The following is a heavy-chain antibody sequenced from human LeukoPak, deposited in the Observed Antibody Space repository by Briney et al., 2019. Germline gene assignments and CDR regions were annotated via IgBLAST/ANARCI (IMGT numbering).Heavy chain of an antibody. Sequence: SVKVSCKASGGTFSSYAISWVRQAPGQGLEWMGGIIPIFGTANYAQKFQGRVTITPDKSTSTAYMELSSLRSEDTAVYYCAREDVAYCSSTSCYAGWFDPWGQGTLVTVSS. J-gene: IGHJ5*02. D-gene: IGHD2-2*01. V-gene: IGHV1-69*06. CDR3: AREDVAYCSSTSCYAGWFDP. CDR1: GGTFSSYA. CDR2: IIPIFGTA.